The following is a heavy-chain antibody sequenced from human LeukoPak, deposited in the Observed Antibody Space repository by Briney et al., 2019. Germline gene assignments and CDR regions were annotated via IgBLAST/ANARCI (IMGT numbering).Heavy chain of an antibody. V-gene: IGHV3-30-3*01. Sequence: PGGSLRLSCAASRFTFNRYSIHWVRQAPGKGLAWVALISYDGSHKYYADSVKGRFTISRDNAKNSLFLQMNSLRAEDTAVYYCARKGRGDSSGYPTWGQGTLVTVSS. J-gene: IGHJ5*02. CDR1: RFTFNRYS. CDR3: ARKGRGDSSGYPT. CDR2: ISYDGSHK. D-gene: IGHD3-22*01.